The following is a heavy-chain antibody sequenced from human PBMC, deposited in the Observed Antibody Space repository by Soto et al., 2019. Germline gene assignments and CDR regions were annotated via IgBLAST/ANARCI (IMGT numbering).Heavy chain of an antibody. Sequence: QVQLVQSGAEVKKPGASVKLSCKASGYILNSYGISWVRQAPGQGLDWMGWISAYNGNTNYVQKFQGRATMTTDTSTRTAYMELRSLRSDDTAVYYSAGGWLGSQIDYWGQGTLVTVSS. D-gene: IGHD6-19*01. CDR3: AGGWLGSQIDY. V-gene: IGHV1-18*01. CDR1: GYILNSYG. J-gene: IGHJ4*02. CDR2: ISAYNGNT.